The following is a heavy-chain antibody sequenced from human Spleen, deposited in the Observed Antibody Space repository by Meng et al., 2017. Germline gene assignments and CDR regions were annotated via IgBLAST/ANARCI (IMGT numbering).Heavy chain of an antibody. J-gene: IGHJ6*02. CDR2: ISWNSGSI. CDR1: GFTFSSYS. D-gene: IGHD5-18*01. CDR3: TKDRGRGYNFGYYYYYGMDV. Sequence: GGSLRLSCAASGFTFSSYSMNWVRQAPGKGLEWVSGISWNSGSIGYADSVKGRFTISRDNAKNSLYLQMNSLRAEDTALYYCTKDRGRGYNFGYYYYYGMDVWGQGTTVTVSS. V-gene: IGHV3-9*01.